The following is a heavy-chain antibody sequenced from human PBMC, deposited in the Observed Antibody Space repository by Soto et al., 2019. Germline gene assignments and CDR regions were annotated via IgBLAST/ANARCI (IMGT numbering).Heavy chain of an antibody. CDR1: GFTFGDYA. V-gene: IGHV3-49*05. CDR3: TRDRGGAAAADY. CDR2: IRSKAYGGTT. D-gene: IGHD6-13*01. Sequence: EVQLVESGGGLVKPGRSLRLSCTASGFTFGDYAMSWFGQAPGKGLEWVGFIRSKAYGGTTEYAASVKGRFTISRDDSKSIAYLQMNSLKTEDTAVYYCTRDRGGAAAADYWGQGTLVTVSS. J-gene: IGHJ4*02.